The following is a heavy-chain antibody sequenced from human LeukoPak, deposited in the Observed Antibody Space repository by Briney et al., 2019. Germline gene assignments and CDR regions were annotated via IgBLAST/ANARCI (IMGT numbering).Heavy chain of an antibody. D-gene: IGHD2-21*01. CDR2: INPNSGGT. CDR3: ARGVVLVNDAFDI. J-gene: IGHJ3*02. V-gene: IGHV1-2*02. Sequence: ASVKVSCKASGYTFTGYYLHWVRQAPGQGLEWMGWINPNSGGTNYAQKFQGRVTMTRDTSISTAYMELSRLRSDDTAVYYCARGVVLVNDAFDIWGQGTMVTVSS. CDR1: GYTFTGYY.